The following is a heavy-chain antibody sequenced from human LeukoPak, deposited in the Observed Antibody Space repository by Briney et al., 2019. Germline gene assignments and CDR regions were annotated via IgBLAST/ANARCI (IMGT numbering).Heavy chain of an antibody. V-gene: IGHV3-21*01. CDR1: GFTFSSYS. Sequence: GGSLRLSCAASGFTFSSYSMNWVRQAPGKGLEWVSSISSSSSYTYYADSVKGRFTISRDNAKNSLYLQMNSLRAEDTAVYYCAREGYDSSTTFDYWGQGTLVTVSS. CDR2: ISSSSSYT. CDR3: AREGYDSSTTFDY. J-gene: IGHJ4*02. D-gene: IGHD3-22*01.